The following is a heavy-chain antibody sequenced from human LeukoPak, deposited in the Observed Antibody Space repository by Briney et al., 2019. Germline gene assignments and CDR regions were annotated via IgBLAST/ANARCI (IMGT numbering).Heavy chain of an antibody. CDR1: GGSISSGGYY. V-gene: IGHV4-61*08. Sequence: SQTLSLTCTVSGGSISSGGYYWSWIRQPPGKGLEWIGYIYYSGSTNYNPSLKSRVTISVDTSKNQFSLKLSSVTAADTAVYYCASSIAAAGPTTYYYYGMDVWGQGTTVTVSS. J-gene: IGHJ6*02. CDR3: ASSIAAAGPTTYYYYGMDV. D-gene: IGHD6-13*01. CDR2: IYYSGST.